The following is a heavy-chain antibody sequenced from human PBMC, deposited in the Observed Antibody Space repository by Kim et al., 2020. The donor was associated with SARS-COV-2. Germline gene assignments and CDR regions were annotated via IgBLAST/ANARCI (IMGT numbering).Heavy chain of an antibody. CDR2: IYYSGST. Sequence: SETLSLTCTVSGGSISSYYWSWIRQPPGKGLEWIGYIYYSGSTNYNPSLKSRVTISVDTSKNQFSLKLSSVTAADTAVYYCARDRRVRGVSYYYYGMDVWGQGTTVTVSS. D-gene: IGHD3-10*01. J-gene: IGHJ6*02. CDR3: ARDRRVRGVSYYYYGMDV. CDR1: GGSISSYY. V-gene: IGHV4-59*13.